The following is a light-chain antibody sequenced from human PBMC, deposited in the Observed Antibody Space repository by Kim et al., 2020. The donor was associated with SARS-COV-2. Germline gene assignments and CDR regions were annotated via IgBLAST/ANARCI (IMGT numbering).Light chain of an antibody. J-gene: IGLJ3*02. CDR3: AAWDDSVSGWV. CDR1: SSNIGSNY. CDR2: RNN. V-gene: IGLV1-47*01. Sequence: ELTQPPSASGTPGQRVTISCSGSSSNIGSNYVYWYQQLPGTAPKLLIYRNNQRPSGVPDRFSGSKSGTSASLAISGLRSEDEADYYCAAWDDSVSGWVFGGGTRLNVL.